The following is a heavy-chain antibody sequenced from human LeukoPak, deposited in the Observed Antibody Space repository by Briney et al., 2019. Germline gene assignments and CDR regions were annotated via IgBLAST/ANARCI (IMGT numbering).Heavy chain of an antibody. CDR3: ARMPYCSRTNCLYYFDS. CDR1: GDSFSNGDYY. J-gene: IGHJ4*02. V-gene: IGHV4-31*01. Sequence: SETLSLTCTVSGDSFSNGDYYWSWIRQHPGKGLEWLAFIYYSGDTYYNPSLKSLLTIPLDTSKNVFSLKLNSVTAADTAIYHCARMPYCSRTNCLYYFDSWGQGSLVTVSS. D-gene: IGHD2-2*01. CDR2: IYYSGDT.